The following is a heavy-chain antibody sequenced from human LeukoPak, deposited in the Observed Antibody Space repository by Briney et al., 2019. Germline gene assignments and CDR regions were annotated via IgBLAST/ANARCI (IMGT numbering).Heavy chain of an antibody. Sequence: SETLSLTCTVSGGSISSSTYYWGWIRQPPGKGLVWVGTIYYSGTTNYNPSLKSRVTISVDTSKNQLSLKLSSVTAADTAVYYCASRYCRGGNCDSGLIGINAFDIWGQGTMVTVSS. J-gene: IGHJ3*02. CDR3: ASRYCRGGNCDSGLIGINAFDI. V-gene: IGHV4-39*01. CDR1: GGSISSSTYY. CDR2: IYYSGTT. D-gene: IGHD2-15*01.